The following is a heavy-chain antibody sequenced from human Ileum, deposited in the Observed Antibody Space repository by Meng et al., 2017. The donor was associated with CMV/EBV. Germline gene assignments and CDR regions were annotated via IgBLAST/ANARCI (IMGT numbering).Heavy chain of an antibody. D-gene: IGHD3-3*01. CDR1: GFTFDDYD. J-gene: IGHJ6*02. V-gene: IGHV3-9*01. CDR2: INWNSATI. Sequence: SLKISCAASGFTFDDYDMHWVRQAPGKGLEWVSSINWNSATIRYADSVKGRFIVSRDNAKNSLYLQMNSLRAEDTAVYYCARDRGDFWSGSKYYYGMDVWGQGTMVTVSS. CDR3: ARDRGDFWSGSKYYYGMDV.